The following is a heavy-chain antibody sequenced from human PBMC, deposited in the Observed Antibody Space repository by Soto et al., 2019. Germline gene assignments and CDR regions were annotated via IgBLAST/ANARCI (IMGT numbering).Heavy chain of an antibody. CDR3: ARRIIALEIFDY. J-gene: IGHJ4*02. CDR1: GGSMTSDY. D-gene: IGHD3-10*01. CDR2: IYYTGNT. Sequence: QVQLQESGPGLVKPSETLSLTCTVSGGSMTSDYWSWIRQPPGKGLEWIGFIYYTGNTKYNASLKSRVTISVDTSKNLFSLKLKSVTAADTAVYYCARRIIALEIFDYWGQGTVVTVSS. V-gene: IGHV4-59*08.